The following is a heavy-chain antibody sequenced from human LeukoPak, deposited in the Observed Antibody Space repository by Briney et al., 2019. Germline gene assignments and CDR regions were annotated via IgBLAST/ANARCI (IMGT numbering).Heavy chain of an antibody. Sequence: SETLSLTCTVSAVSISIYYWSWIRQPPGKGLEWIGYIYYSGSTNYNPSLTSRVTISVDTSKNQFSLKLSSVTAADTAVYYCARVGGSGSYYYAMDVWGQGATVTVSS. J-gene: IGHJ6*02. CDR3: ARVGGSGSYYYAMDV. D-gene: IGHD3-10*01. CDR1: AVSISIYY. V-gene: IGHV4-59*01. CDR2: IYYSGST.